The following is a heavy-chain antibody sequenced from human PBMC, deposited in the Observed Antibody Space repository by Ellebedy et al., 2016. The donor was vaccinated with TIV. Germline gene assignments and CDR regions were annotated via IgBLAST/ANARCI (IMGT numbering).Heavy chain of an antibody. Sequence: SVKVSXKASRGTFSSYAISWVRQAPGQGLEWMGGIIPIFGTANYAQKFQGRVTITADESTSTAYMELSSLRSEDTAVYYCARAFGGKWELLTEYYFDYWGQGTLVTVSS. CDR2: IIPIFGTA. D-gene: IGHD1-26*01. V-gene: IGHV1-69*13. J-gene: IGHJ4*02. CDR1: RGTFSSYA. CDR3: ARAFGGKWELLTEYYFDY.